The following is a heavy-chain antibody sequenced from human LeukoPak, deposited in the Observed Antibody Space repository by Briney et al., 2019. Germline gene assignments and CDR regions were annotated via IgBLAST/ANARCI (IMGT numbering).Heavy chain of an antibody. CDR1: GFTFSSYS. J-gene: IGHJ3*02. CDR2: ISSSSSYI. CDR3: ARDRRGGPAFDI. V-gene: IGHV3-21*01. D-gene: IGHD3-10*01. Sequence: GGSLRLSCAASGFTFSSYSMNWVRQAPGKGLEWVSSISSSSSYIYHADSVKGRFTISRDNAKNSLYLQMNSLRAEDTAVYYCARDRRGGPAFDIWGQGTMVTVSS.